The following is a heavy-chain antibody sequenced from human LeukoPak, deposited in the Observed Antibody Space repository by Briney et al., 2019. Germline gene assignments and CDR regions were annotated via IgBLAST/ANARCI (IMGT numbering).Heavy chain of an antibody. CDR2: IYYSGST. CDR3: AREASRAGTYYFDY. CDR1: GGSISSYY. Sequence: PSETLSLTCTVSGGSISSYYWTWIRQPAGKGLEWIGYIYYSGSTNYNPSLKGRVTISVDTSKNQFSLKLRSVTAADTAVYFCAREASRAGTYYFDYWGQGTLLTVSS. D-gene: IGHD3-10*01. V-gene: IGHV4-59*01. J-gene: IGHJ4*02.